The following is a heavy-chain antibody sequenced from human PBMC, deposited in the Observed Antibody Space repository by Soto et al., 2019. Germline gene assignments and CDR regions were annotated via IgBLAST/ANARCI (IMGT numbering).Heavy chain of an antibody. V-gene: IGHV3-23*01. CDR2: ISGSGGST. Sequence: EVQLLESGGGLVQPGGSLRLSCAASGFTFSSYAMSWVRQAPGKGLEWVSAISGSGGSTYYADSVKGRFTISRDNSKNTRYLQMTSLRAEDTAVYYCALGSSSSRRYYSYGMDLWGQGTTVTVSS. CDR3: ALGSSSSRRYYSYGMDL. J-gene: IGHJ6*02. CDR1: GFTFSSYA. D-gene: IGHD6-13*01.